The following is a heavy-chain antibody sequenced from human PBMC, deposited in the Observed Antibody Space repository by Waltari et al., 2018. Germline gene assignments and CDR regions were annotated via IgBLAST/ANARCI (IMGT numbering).Heavy chain of an antibody. CDR3: ARAIREYSSSHAFDI. V-gene: IGHV4-59*01. CDR1: GGYISSYH. J-gene: IGHJ3*02. CDR2: IYYIGST. D-gene: IGHD6-6*01. Sequence: QVQLQESGPGLVKPSETLSLHCTVSGGYISSYHWCWIRQPQGKGLEWIGYIYYIGSTNYNPSLKSRVTISVDTSKNQFSLKLSSVTAADTAVYYCARAIREYSSSHAFDIWGQGTMVTVSS.